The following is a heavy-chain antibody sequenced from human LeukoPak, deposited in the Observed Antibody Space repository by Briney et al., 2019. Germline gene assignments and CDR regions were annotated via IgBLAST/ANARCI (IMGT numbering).Heavy chain of an antibody. CDR3: AKGHDDFRQFDF. D-gene: IGHD3-3*01. J-gene: IGHJ4*02. Sequence: ASVKVSCKASGGTFANYAISWVRKAPGQGLEWMGGIIPIFGTGHSAQKFQGRLTITADEFTRITYMELSSLRSEDTAVYYCAKGHDDFRQFDFWGQGTLVIVSS. V-gene: IGHV1-69*13. CDR1: GGTFANYA. CDR2: IIPIFGTG.